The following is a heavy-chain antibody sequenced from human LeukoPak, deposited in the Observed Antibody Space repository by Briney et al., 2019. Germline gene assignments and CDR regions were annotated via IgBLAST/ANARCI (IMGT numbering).Heavy chain of an antibody. CDR2: IYHSGST. V-gene: IGHV4-38-2*02. Sequence: SETLSLTCTVSAYSISSGYYWGWIRQPPGKGLEWIGSIYHSGSTYYNPSLKSRVTISVDTSKNQFSLKLSSVTAADTAVYYCARHRLLPAAGTEGGAFDIWGQGTMVTVSS. D-gene: IGHD6-13*01. CDR3: ARHRLLPAAGTEGGAFDI. CDR1: AYSISSGYY. J-gene: IGHJ3*02.